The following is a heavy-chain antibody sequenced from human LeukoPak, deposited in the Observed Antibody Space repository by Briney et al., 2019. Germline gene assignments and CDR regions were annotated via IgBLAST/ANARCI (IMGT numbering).Heavy chain of an antibody. Sequence: GGSLRLSCAASGFTFSSYAVSWVRQAPGKGLEWVSSISGSGGSTYSADSVKGRFTISRDNSKNTLYLQMNSLRAEDTALYYCAKDRSCTNDICHGNFDYWGQGTLVTVSS. CDR2: ISGSGGST. J-gene: IGHJ4*02. CDR1: GFTFSSYA. D-gene: IGHD2-8*01. V-gene: IGHV3-23*01. CDR3: AKDRSCTNDICHGNFDY.